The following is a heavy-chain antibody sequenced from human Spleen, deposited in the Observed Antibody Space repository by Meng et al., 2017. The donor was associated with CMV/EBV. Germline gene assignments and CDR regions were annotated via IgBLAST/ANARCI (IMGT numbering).Heavy chain of an antibody. CDR1: GYTFTRYD. CDR2: MNPFSGNA. J-gene: IGHJ4*02. CDR3: ARDNNWGPDY. Sequence: ASVKVSCKASGYTFTRYDIFWVRQTTGQGLEWMGWMNPFSGNAGFAQEFQGRVTLTRDTSINTGYMELTRLTSDDTAVYYCARDNNWGPDYWGQGTLVTVSS. V-gene: IGHV1-8*01. D-gene: IGHD7-27*01.